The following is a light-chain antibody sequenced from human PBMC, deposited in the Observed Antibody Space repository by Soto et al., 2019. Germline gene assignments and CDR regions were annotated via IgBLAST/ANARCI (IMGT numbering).Light chain of an antibody. Sequence: QSALTQPPSASGSPGQSVTISCTGASSDVGGYKYVSWYQQHPGKAPKLMIFEVNKRPSGVPDRFSGSKSGNTASLTVSGLQAEDEADDDCSSYACINNLGVFGTGTKLTVL. V-gene: IGLV2-8*01. J-gene: IGLJ1*01. CDR3: SSYACINNLGV. CDR2: EVN. CDR1: SSDVGGYKY.